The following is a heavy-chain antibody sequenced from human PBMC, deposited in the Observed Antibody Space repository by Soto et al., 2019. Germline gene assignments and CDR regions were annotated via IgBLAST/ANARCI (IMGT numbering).Heavy chain of an antibody. J-gene: IGHJ6*02. Sequence: QVQLQESGPGLVKPSETLSLTCTVSGGSIDGYNCAWIRQPPGKALEWVGYVYYNGGSSYTPSLKSRVTLSMDTSKSQFSLQLRSVTAADTAVYYCARQGIGNLHGLVDVWGRGTTVTVSS. CDR1: GGSIDGYN. CDR3: ARQGIGNLHGLVDV. D-gene: IGHD3-10*01. CDR2: VYYNGGS. V-gene: IGHV4-59*08.